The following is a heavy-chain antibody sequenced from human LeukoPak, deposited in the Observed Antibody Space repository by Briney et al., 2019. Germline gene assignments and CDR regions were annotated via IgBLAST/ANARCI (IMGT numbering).Heavy chain of an antibody. CDR3: AKTTGYSSGWYGY. CDR2: INPNSGGT. J-gene: IGHJ4*02. D-gene: IGHD6-19*01. CDR1: GYTFTGYY. Sequence: GASVKVSCKASGYTFTGYYMHWVRQAPGQGLEWMGWINPNSGGTNYAQKFQGRVTMTRDTSISTAYMELSRLRSDDTAVYYCAKTTGYSSGWYGYWGQGTLVTVSS. V-gene: IGHV1-2*02.